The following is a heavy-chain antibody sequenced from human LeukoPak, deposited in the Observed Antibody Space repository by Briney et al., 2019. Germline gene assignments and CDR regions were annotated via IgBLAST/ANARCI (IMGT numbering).Heavy chain of an antibody. J-gene: IGHJ4*02. V-gene: IGHV4-39*01. CDR1: SASISSSSYY. CDR3: ARQVLTTGTFDY. CDR2: ISYSGNT. Sequence: SETLSLTCTVSSASISSSSYYWGWIRQPPGKGLEWVGSISYSGNTYYNPSLKSRVTVSADTSKNQFSLKLTSVTAADTALYYCARQVLTTGTFDYWDQGTLVTVSS. D-gene: IGHD1-1*01.